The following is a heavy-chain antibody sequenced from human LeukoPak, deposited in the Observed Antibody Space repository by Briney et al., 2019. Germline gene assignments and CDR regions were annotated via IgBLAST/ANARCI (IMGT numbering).Heavy chain of an antibody. Sequence: GESLKISCKASGYSFTSYWIGWVRQMPGKDLEWMGIIDPSDSDTRYTPSFQGQVTISADKSLTTAYLQWNSLKASDTAMYYCARQTAMGRSGDYWGQGTLVIVSS. CDR3: ARQTAMGRSGDY. D-gene: IGHD5-18*01. CDR2: IDPSDSDT. CDR1: GYSFTSYW. J-gene: IGHJ4*02. V-gene: IGHV5-51*01.